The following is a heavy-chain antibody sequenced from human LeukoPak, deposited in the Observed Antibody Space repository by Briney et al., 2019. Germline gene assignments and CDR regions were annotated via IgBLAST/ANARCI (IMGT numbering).Heavy chain of an antibody. CDR3: ASMTTVTTWLDY. CDR2: IIPIFGTA. J-gene: IGHJ4*02. V-gene: IGHV1-69*01. Sequence: SVKVSCKSSGGTFSSYAISWVRQAPGQGLEWMGGIIPIFGTANYAQKFQGRVTITADESTSTAYMELSSLRSEDTAVYYCASMTTVTTWLDYWGQGTLVTVSS. D-gene: IGHD4-17*01. CDR1: GGTFSSYA.